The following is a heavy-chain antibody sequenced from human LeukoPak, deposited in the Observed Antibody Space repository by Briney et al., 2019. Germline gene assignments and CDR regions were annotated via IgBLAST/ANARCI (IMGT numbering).Heavy chain of an antibody. V-gene: IGHV3-74*01. Sequence: GGSLRLSCAASGFTFSSYWMHWVRQAPGKGLVWVSRINSDGSSTSYADSVKGRFTISRDNAKNTLYLQMNSLRVEDTAVYYCALPLRDGDFYFDYWGQGALVTVSS. J-gene: IGHJ4*02. CDR3: ALPLRDGDFYFDY. D-gene: IGHD4-17*01. CDR2: INSDGSST. CDR1: GFTFSSYW.